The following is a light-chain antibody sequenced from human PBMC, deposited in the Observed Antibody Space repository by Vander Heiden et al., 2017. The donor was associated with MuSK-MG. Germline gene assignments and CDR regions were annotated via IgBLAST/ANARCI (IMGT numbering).Light chain of an antibody. V-gene: IGKV3-20*01. CDR3: QQDGSSPWT. J-gene: IGKJ1*01. CDR2: GAS. CDR1: QSISSSF. Sequence: EIVLTQSPGTLSLSAGERATLSCRASQSISSSFLAWYQQKPGQPPRLLIYGASSRGTGIPDRFSGSGSGTDFTLAIRRLDPEDFAVYYCQQDGSSPWTFGQGTKVEVK.